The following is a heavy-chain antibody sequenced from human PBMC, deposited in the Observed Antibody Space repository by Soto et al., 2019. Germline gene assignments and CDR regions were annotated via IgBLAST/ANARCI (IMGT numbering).Heavy chain of an antibody. CDR2: INLSRSS. Sequence: ASETLSLTCAVYGGSFNDYYWTWIRQPPGKGLEWIGEINLSRSSNFNPSLKSRVTISVDTSKNQFSLKLNSATAADTAVYYCARKVLSSAFRTLKFDYWGQGTLVTVSS. J-gene: IGHJ4*02. D-gene: IGHD3-22*01. CDR3: ARKVLSSAFRTLKFDY. V-gene: IGHV4-34*01. CDR1: GGSFNDYY.